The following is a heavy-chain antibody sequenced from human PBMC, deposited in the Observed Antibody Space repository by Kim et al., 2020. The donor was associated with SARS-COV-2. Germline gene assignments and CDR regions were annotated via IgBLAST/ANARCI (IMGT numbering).Heavy chain of an antibody. CDR3: ARHPTGTTWIPYYYYYMDV. V-gene: IGHV4-59*08. CDR1: GGSISSYY. Sequence: SETLSLTCTVSGGSISSYYWSWIRQPPGKGLEWIGYIYYSGSTNYNPSLKSRVTISVDTSKNQFSLKLSSVTAADTAVYYCARHPTGTTWIPYYYYYMDVWGKGTTVTVSS. J-gene: IGHJ6*03. D-gene: IGHD1-7*01. CDR2: IYYSGST.